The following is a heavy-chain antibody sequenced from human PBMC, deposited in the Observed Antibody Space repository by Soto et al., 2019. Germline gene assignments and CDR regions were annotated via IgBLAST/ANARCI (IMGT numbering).Heavy chain of an antibody. CDR1: GYTFTNYA. V-gene: IGHV1-3*01. CDR2: VNPSNGLT. CDR3: ARRLPAFDV. Sequence: ASVKVSCKSSGYTFTNYALHWVRQAPGHGLEWMGWVNPSNGLTRYSENFQGRLSLTRDTSANTSYMELSSLRRDDTAVYYCARRLPAFDVWGQGTMVTVSS. J-gene: IGHJ3*01.